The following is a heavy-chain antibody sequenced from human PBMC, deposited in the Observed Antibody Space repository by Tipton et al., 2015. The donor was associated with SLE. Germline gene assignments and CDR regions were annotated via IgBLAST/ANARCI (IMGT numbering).Heavy chain of an antibody. J-gene: IGHJ5*02. D-gene: IGHD3-10*01. Sequence: GKGLDWVSFLYSGGNTDYADSVKGRFTISRDNSKNTLYLQMNSLRNDDTAVYYCARAYGLGSFSPYNWFDPWGQGTPVIVSS. CDR2: LYSGGNT. CDR3: ARAYGLGSFSPYNWFDP. V-gene: IGHV3-53*05.